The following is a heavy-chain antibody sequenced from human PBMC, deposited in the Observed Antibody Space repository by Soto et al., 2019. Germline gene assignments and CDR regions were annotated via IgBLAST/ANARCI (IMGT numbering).Heavy chain of an antibody. Sequence: SETLSLTCTVSGGSISSYYWSWIRQPPGKGLEWIGYIYYSGSTNYNPSLKSRVTISVDTSKNQFSLKLSSVTAADTAMYYCASGRGYSYGSFDYWGRGTLVTVSS. D-gene: IGHD5-18*01. CDR3: ASGRGYSYGSFDY. V-gene: IGHV4-59*01. J-gene: IGHJ4*02. CDR2: IYYSGST. CDR1: GGSISSYY.